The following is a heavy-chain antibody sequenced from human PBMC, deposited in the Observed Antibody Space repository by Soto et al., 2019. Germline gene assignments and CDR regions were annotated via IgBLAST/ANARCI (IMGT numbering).Heavy chain of an antibody. V-gene: IGHV4-59*01. CDR1: GGSISTYY. J-gene: IGHJ4*02. CDR3: ARMSFTGTNPPFDY. D-gene: IGHD2-8*02. CDR2: VSYIGT. Sequence: SETLSLTCTVSGGSISTYYWSWIRQSPGKGLEMIGYVSYIGTIYNPSLRSRLTISLDTSRNQFSLELSSVTAADTAVYYCARMSFTGTNPPFDYWGRGILVTVS.